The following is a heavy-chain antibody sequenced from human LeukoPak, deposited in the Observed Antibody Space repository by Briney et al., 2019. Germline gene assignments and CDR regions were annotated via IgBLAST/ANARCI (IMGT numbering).Heavy chain of an antibody. D-gene: IGHD3-3*01. J-gene: IGHJ4*02. CDR2: ISANNGNT. V-gene: IGHV1-18*01. CDR1: GYTFTTYG. CDR3: AILGFGMINY. Sequence: ASVKVSCKASGYTFTTYGISWVRQAPGQGLEWIGWISANNGNTHYAQDFQGRVTVTAGTSTSTAYMELRSLRSDDTAVYYCAILGFGMINYWGQGTLVTVSS.